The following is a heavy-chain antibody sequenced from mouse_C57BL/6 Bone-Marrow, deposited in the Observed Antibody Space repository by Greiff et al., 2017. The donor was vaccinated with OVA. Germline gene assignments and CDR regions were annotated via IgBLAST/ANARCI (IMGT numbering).Heavy chain of an antibody. Sequence: VQLVESGPELVKPGASVKISCKASGYAFSSSWMNWVKQRPGKGLEWIGRIYPGDGDTNYNGKFKGKATLTADKSSSTAYMQLSSLTSEDSAVYFCARDYYGSRAFAYWGQGTLVTVSA. V-gene: IGHV1-82*01. CDR1: GYAFSSSW. CDR3: ARDYYGSRAFAY. CDR2: IYPGDGDT. J-gene: IGHJ3*01. D-gene: IGHD1-1*01.